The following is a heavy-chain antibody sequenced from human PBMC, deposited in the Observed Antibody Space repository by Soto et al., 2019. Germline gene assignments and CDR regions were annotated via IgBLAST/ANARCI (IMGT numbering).Heavy chain of an antibody. CDR2: INHSGST. J-gene: IGHJ5*02. CDR3: ASNGGGYCSGGSCYPAYNWFDP. V-gene: IGHV4-34*01. D-gene: IGHD2-15*01. CDR1: GGSFSGYY. Sequence: PSETLSLTCAVYGGSFSGYYWSWIRQPPGKGLEWIGEINHSGSTNYNPSLKSRVTISVDTSKNQFSLKLSSVTAADTAVYYCASNGGGYCSGGSCYPAYNWFDPWGQGTLVTVSS.